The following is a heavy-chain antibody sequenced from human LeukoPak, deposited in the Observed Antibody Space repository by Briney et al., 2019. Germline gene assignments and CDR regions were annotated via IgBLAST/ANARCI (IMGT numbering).Heavy chain of an antibody. CDR2: IYYSGST. Sequence: SETLSLTCTVSGGSISSGSYYWGWLRQPPGKGLEWIGNIYYSGSTYYNPSLKSRVTISVDTSKNQFSLKLSSVTAADTAVYYCARHPSSRARYNDYWGQGTLVTVSS. CDR3: ARHPSSRARYNDY. D-gene: IGHD6-19*01. V-gene: IGHV4-39*01. CDR1: GGSISSGSYY. J-gene: IGHJ4*02.